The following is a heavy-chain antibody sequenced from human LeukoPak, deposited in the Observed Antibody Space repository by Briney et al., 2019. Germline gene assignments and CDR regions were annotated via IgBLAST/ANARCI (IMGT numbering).Heavy chain of an antibody. CDR2: INPNSGGT. V-gene: IGHV1-2*04. CDR1: GYTFTGHY. D-gene: IGHD3-22*01. Sequence: ASVKVSCKASGYTFTGHYMHWVRQAPGQGLEWMGWINPNSGGTNYAQKFQGWVTMTRDTSISTAYMELSRLRSDDTAVYYCARDRRERYYYDSSGLAHWGQGTLVTVSS. J-gene: IGHJ4*02. CDR3: ARDRRERYYYDSSGLAH.